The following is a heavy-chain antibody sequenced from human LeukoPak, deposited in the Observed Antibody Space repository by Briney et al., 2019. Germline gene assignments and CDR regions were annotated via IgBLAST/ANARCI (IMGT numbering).Heavy chain of an antibody. V-gene: IGHV3-74*01. J-gene: IGHJ4*02. Sequence: PGGSLRLSCAPSRFTFSRYWMHWVRQAPGKGLVWVSRINSDGISTSYADSVKGRFTISRDNAKNTLYLQMNSLRAEDTAVYYCARDGNYSASSGPADYWGQGTLVTVSS. CDR1: RFTFSRYW. CDR2: INSDGIST. CDR3: ARDGNYSASSGPADY. D-gene: IGHD3-22*01.